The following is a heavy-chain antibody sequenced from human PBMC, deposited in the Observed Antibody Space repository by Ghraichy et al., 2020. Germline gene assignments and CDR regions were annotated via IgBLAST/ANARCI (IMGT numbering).Heavy chain of an antibody. CDR3: ARHPPSSGYSTPYYYYYGMDV. V-gene: IGHV1-8*01. CDR2: MNPNSGNT. J-gene: IGHJ6*02. Sequence: ASVKVSCKASGYTFTSYDINWVRQATGQGLEWMGWMNPNSGNTGYAQKFQGRVTMTRNTSISTAYMELSSLRSEDTAVYYCARHPPSSGYSTPYYYYYGMDVWGQGTTVTVSS. CDR1: GYTFTSYD. D-gene: IGHD3-22*01.